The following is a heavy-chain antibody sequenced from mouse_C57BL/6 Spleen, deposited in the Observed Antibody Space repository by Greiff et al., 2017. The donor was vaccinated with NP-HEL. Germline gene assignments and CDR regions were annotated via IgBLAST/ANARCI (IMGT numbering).Heavy chain of an antibody. V-gene: IGHV1-53*01. CDR2: INPSNGGT. Sequence: QVQLKQPGTELVKPGASVKLSCKASGYTFTSYWMHWVKQRPGQGLEWIRNINPSNGGTNYNEKFKSKATLTVDKSSSTAYMQLSSLTSEDSAVYYCARWGYSNPYAMDHWGQGTSVTVSS. D-gene: IGHD2-5*01. J-gene: IGHJ4*01. CDR3: ARWGYSNPYAMDH. CDR1: GYTFTSYW.